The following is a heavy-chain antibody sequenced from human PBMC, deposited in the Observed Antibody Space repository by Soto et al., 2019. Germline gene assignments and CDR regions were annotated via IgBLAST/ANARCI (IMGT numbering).Heavy chain of an antibody. CDR1: GYTFTSYD. Sequence: QVQLVQSGAEVKKPGASVKVSCKASGYTFTSYDISWVRQAPGQGLEWMGWISAYNGNTNYAQKLQGRVTMTTDTSTSTAYMELRSLRSDDTAVYYCARVGATGGYYYYYGMDVWGQGTTVTVSS. D-gene: IGHD1-26*01. J-gene: IGHJ6*02. CDR2: ISAYNGNT. V-gene: IGHV1-18*01. CDR3: ARVGATGGYYYYYGMDV.